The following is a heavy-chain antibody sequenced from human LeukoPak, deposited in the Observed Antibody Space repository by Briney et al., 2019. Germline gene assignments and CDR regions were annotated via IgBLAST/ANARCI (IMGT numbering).Heavy chain of an antibody. CDR1: DGSIRTYY. D-gene: IGHD4-23*01. CDR3: AREVWDYGGSKGLFDY. J-gene: IGHJ4*02. CDR2: MYYTGST. V-gene: IGHV4-59*01. Sequence: SETLSLTCTVSDGSIRTYYWSWIRQPPGKRLEWIGYMYYTGSTSYNPSLKSRVTISVDTSKNQLSLKLTSVTAADTAVYYCAREVWDYGGSKGLFDYWGQGTLVTVSS.